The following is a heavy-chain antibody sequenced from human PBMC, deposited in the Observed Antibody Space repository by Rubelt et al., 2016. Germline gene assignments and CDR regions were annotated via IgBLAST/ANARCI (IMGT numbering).Heavy chain of an antibody. CDR2: IWYDGSNK. D-gene: IGHD6-19*01. J-gene: IGHJ4*02. CDR1: GFTFSSYG. V-gene: IGHV3-33*01. CDR3: ARDSGGGRSSGWSGGFDY. Sequence: QVQLVESGGGVVQPGRSLRLSCAASGFTFSSYGMHWVRQAPGKGLEWVAVIWYDGSNKYYADSVKGRFTISRDKSKNTLYLQMNSLRAEDTAVYYCARDSGGGRSSGWSGGFDYWGQGTLVTVSS.